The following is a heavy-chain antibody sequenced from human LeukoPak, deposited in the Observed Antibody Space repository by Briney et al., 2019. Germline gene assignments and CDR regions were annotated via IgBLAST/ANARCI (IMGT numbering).Heavy chain of an antibody. CDR2: ISSSSSYI. D-gene: IGHD6-13*01. CDR3: AREGIAAAGIDY. V-gene: IGHV3-21*01. Sequence: TGGSLRLSCAASGFTFSSYSMNWVRQAPGKGLEWVSSISSSSSYIYYADSVKGRSTISRDNAKNSLYLQMNSLRAEDTAVYYCAREGIAAAGIDYWGQGTLVTVSS. J-gene: IGHJ4*02. CDR1: GFTFSSYS.